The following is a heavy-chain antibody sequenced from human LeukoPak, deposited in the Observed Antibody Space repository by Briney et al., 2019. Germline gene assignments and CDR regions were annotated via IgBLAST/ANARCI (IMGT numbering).Heavy chain of an antibody. Sequence: SETLSLTCTVSGGFISSSSYYWGWIRQPPGKGLEWIGSIYYSGSTYYNPSLKSRVTISVDTSKNQFSLKLSSVTAADTAVYYCARAIAAAGLRFDPWGQGTLVTVSS. D-gene: IGHD6-13*01. CDR3: ARAIAAAGLRFDP. CDR1: GGFISSSSYY. V-gene: IGHV4-39*01. CDR2: IYYSGST. J-gene: IGHJ5*02.